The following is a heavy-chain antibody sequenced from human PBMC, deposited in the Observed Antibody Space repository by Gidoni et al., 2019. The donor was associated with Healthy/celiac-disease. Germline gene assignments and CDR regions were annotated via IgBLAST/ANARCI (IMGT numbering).Heavy chain of an antibody. Sequence: QVQLVQSGAEVKKPGASVKVSCQASGYTFTGYYMHWVRQAPGQGLEWMGWINPNSGGTNYAQKFQGRVTMTRDTSISTAYMELSRLRSDDTAVYYCARVERLVPMGSSSWFDPWGQGTLVTVSS. CDR2: INPNSGGT. J-gene: IGHJ5*02. CDR3: ARVERLVPMGSSSWFDP. V-gene: IGHV1-2*02. D-gene: IGHD6-6*01. CDR1: GYTFTGYY.